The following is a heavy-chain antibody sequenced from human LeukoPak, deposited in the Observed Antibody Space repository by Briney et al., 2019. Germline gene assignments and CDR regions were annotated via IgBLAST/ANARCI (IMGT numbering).Heavy chain of an antibody. CDR2: ISSSSSYI. Sequence: PGGSPRLSCAASGFTFSSYGMNWVRQAPGKGLEWVSSISSSSSYIYYADSVKGRFTISRDNAKNTLYLQMNSLRAEDTAVYYCASFSAVVGFDYWGQGTLVTVSS. V-gene: IGHV3-21*01. D-gene: IGHD1-26*01. J-gene: IGHJ4*02. CDR1: GFTFSSYG. CDR3: ASFSAVVGFDY.